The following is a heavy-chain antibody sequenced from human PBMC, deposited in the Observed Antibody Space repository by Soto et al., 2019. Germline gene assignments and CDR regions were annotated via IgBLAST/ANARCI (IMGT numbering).Heavy chain of an antibody. Sequence: QVQLMQSGAEVKKPGASVKVSCKASGDTFTDYYIHWVRQAPGQGLEWMGTVNPSGGHTTYAQHFLGRVTMTRDTATRTLYMELTSLASHDTPIYYCARGGPVVVVTAALDYWGQGTLVTVSS. V-gene: IGHV1-46*01. CDR3: ARGGPVVVVTAALDY. D-gene: IGHD2-21*02. J-gene: IGHJ4*02. CDR2: VNPSGGHT. CDR1: GDTFTDYY.